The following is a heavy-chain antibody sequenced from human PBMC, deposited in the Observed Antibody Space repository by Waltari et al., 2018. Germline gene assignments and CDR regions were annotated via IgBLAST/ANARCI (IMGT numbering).Heavy chain of an antibody. Sequence: QVQLVQSGAEVKTPGSSVKVSCKLSGGTFGSYGITWVRQAPGQGLEWMGGFVPMFGTANYAQKFQGRVTMTADDSTTTAYMQLSSLRSEDTAIYYCARESSLSETYYYKLDVWGKGTTVTISS. CDR3: ARESSLSETYYYKLDV. J-gene: IGHJ6*03. CDR1: GGTFGSYG. V-gene: IGHV1-69*12. D-gene: IGHD6-19*01. CDR2: FVPMFGTA.